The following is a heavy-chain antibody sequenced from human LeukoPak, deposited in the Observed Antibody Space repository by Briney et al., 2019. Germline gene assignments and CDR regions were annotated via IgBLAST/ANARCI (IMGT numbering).Heavy chain of an antibody. Sequence: VASVKVSCKASGGTFSSYTISWVRQAPGQGLEWMGRIIPILGIANYAQKFQGRVTITADKSTSTAYMELSSLRSEDTAVYYCAREGDTAMVPSNNWFDPWGQGTLVTVSS. J-gene: IGHJ5*02. CDR3: AREGDTAMVPSNNWFDP. CDR2: IIPILGIA. V-gene: IGHV1-69*04. D-gene: IGHD5-18*01. CDR1: GGTFSSYT.